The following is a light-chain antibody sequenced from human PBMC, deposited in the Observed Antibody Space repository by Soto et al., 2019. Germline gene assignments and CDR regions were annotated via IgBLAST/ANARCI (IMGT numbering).Light chain of an antibody. V-gene: IGKV1-5*03. Sequence: VQMTQSPSTLSASVGDRVTITCRASQSISSWLAWYQQKPGKAPKLLIYKASSLESGVPSRFSGGGSGTEYTLTISSLQPYDFATYYCQQYNSYISFGQGTRLEIK. J-gene: IGKJ5*01. CDR3: QQYNSYIS. CDR2: KAS. CDR1: QSISSW.